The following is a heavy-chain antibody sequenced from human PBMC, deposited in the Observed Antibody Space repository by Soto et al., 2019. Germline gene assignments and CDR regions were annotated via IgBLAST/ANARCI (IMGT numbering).Heavy chain of an antibody. D-gene: IGHD3-16*01. V-gene: IGHV1-69*08. CDR1: GTIFSSYT. CDR2: IIPILGET. CDR3: ARGLGGRMDD. J-gene: IGHJ6*02. Sequence: QVQLVQSGAEVKKPGSSVRVSCKASGTIFSSYTIIWVRQAPGQGLEWMGRIIPILGETNSAQKFQDRVTLTADKSTNTAYMELNSLRLEDTAVYYCARGLGGRMDDWGQGTTVTVSS.